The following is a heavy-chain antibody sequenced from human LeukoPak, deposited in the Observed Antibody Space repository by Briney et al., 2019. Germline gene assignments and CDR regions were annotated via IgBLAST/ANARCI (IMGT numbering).Heavy chain of an antibody. D-gene: IGHD6-6*01. Sequence: SETLSLTCAVSGGSISSGGYSWSWIRQPPGKGLEWIGYIYHSGSTYYNPSLKSRVTISVDTSKNQFSLKLSSVTAADTAVYYCALGRSSSDPSYYYGMDVWGQGTTVTVSS. CDR1: GGSISSGGYS. CDR2: IYHSGST. V-gene: IGHV4-30-2*02. CDR3: ALGRSSSDPSYYYGMDV. J-gene: IGHJ6*02.